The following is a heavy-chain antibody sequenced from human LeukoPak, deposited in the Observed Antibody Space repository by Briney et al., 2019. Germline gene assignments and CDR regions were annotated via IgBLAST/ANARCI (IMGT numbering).Heavy chain of an antibody. V-gene: IGHV3-30-3*01. D-gene: IGHD3-22*01. Sequence: GGSLRLSCAASGFTFSSYAMHWVRQAPGKGLEWVAVISYDGSNKYYADSVKGRFTISRDNSKNTLYLQMNSLRAEDTAVYYCAKDEEVGYYDSSGYPELGYWGQGTLVTVSS. CDR1: GFTFSSYA. J-gene: IGHJ4*02. CDR3: AKDEEVGYYDSSGYPELGY. CDR2: ISYDGSNK.